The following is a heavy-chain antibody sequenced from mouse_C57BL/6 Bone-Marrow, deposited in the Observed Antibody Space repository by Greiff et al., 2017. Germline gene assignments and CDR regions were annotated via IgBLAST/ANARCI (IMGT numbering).Heavy chain of an antibody. V-gene: IGHV5-6*01. D-gene: IGHD1-1*01. CDR3: ARDYYYGSSSYFDY. Sequence: EVQLVESGGDLVKPGGSLKLSCAASGFTFSSYGMSWVRQTPDKRLEWVATISSGGSYNYYPDSVKGRFTISRDNAKNTLYLQMSSLKSEDTAMYYCARDYYYGSSSYFDYWGQGTTLTVSS. CDR2: ISSGGSYN. CDR1: GFTFSSYG. J-gene: IGHJ2*01.